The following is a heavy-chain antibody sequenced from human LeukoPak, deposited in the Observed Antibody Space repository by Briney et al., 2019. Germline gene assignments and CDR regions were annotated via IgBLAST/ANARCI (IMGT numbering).Heavy chain of an antibody. Sequence: GESLQISCQGSGSTFTSFWSCCVRQLPGKGREWMASIYPGDSDTTYSPSFQGQVTISTDKSSSTSYLRVSILKASATAIYSCMRGRWSFALWGQRSLVTVSP. V-gene: IGHV5-51*01. J-gene: IGHJ4*02. CDR3: MRGRWSFAL. D-gene: IGHD3-16*01. CDR2: IYPGDSDT. CDR1: GSTFTSFW.